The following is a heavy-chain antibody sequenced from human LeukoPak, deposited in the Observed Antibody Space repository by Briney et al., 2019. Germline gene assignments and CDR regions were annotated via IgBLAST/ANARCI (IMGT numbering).Heavy chain of an antibody. CDR2: INPSGDGT. J-gene: IGHJ4*02. V-gene: IGHV1-46*01. Sequence: ASVKVSCKASGYTFISYYIHWVRQAPSQGLEWMGIINPSGDGTIYAKKFQGRVTMTTDTSTSTVYMELSSLKSENTAVYYCARRYCSNISCQLGFDYWGQGTLVTVSP. D-gene: IGHD2-2*01. CDR3: ARRYCSNISCQLGFDY. CDR1: GYTFISYY.